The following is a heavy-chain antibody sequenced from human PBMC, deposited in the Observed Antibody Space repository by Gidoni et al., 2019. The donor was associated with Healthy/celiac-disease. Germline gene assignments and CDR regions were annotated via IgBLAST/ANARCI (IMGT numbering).Heavy chain of an antibody. Sequence: EVQLVESGGGLVQPGRSLRLSCAASGFPLADYAMHWVRHAPGKGLELVSGISWNSGSIGYADFVKGRFTIARDNVKNSLYLQMNSLRAEDTALYYCAKDRSGSSSTYFDYWGQGTLVTVSS. D-gene: IGHD6-6*01. CDR1: GFPLADYA. CDR3: AKDRSGSSSTYFDY. V-gene: IGHV3-9*01. CDR2: ISWNSGSI. J-gene: IGHJ4*02.